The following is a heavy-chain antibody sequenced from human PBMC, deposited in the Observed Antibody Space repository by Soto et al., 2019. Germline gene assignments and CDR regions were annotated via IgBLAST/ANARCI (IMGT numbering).Heavy chain of an antibody. CDR1: GGTFSSYA. D-gene: IGHD2-21*02. V-gene: IGHV1-18*01. CDR2: IIAYNGTT. J-gene: IGHJ3*02. Sequence: GASVQVSCQASGGTFSSYASSWVRQAPGQGLEWMGWIIAYNGTTNYAQKLQGRVTMTTDTSTSTAYMELRSLRSDDTAVYYCARDLEVTPMAFDIWGQGTMVTVSS. CDR3: ARDLEVTPMAFDI.